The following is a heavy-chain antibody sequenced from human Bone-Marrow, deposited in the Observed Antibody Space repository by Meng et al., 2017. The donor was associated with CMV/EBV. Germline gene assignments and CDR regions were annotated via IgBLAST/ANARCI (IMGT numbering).Heavy chain of an antibody. Sequence: GGSLRLSCAASGFSVSNYGLHWVRQAPGKGLEWVAVISNDGSNKYYADSVKGRFTISRDNSKNTLYLQMNSLRPEDTAVYYCASLSSTRVYYYYGVDVWGQGTTVTVS. V-gene: IGHV3-30-3*01. CDR2: ISNDGSNK. J-gene: IGHJ6*02. CDR3: ASLSSTRVYYYYGVDV. CDR1: GFSVSNYG. D-gene: IGHD2-2*01.